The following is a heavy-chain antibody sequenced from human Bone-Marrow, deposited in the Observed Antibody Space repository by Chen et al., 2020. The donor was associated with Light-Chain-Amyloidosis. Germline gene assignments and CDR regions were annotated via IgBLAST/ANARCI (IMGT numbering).Heavy chain of an antibody. CDR2: IYPDDSDA. J-gene: IGHJ4*02. Sequence: EVQLEQSGPAVKKPGESLKSSCKGPGYTFPNYWIGWVRQMPGKGLEWMGVIYPDDSDARYSPSFEGQVTISADKSITTAYLQWRSLKASDTAMYYCARRRDGYNFDYWGQGTLVTVSS. V-gene: IGHV5-51*01. CDR1: GYTFPNYW. D-gene: IGHD5-12*01. CDR3: ARRRDGYNFDY.